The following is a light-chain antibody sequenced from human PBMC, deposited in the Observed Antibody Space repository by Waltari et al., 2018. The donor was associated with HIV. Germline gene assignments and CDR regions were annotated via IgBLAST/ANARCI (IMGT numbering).Light chain of an antibody. Sequence: AIQLTQSPSSLSASVGDRVTITCRASQGLRNALAWYQQKPGRPPKLLIDDASTLEGGVPSRFSGSMAGTDFNLTISNLQPEDSATYYCQQFRSYPRTFGQGATLEIK. CDR3: QQFRSYPRT. CDR1: QGLRNA. CDR2: DAS. J-gene: IGKJ2*01. V-gene: IGKV1-13*02.